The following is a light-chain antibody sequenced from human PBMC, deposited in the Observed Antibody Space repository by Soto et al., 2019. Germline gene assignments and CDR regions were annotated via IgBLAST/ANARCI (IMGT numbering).Light chain of an antibody. CDR1: SSNIGSNT. CDR2: SHN. Sequence: QSVLTQPPSASGTPGRRVTISCSGSSSNIGSNTVNWYQQLPGTAPKLLIYSHNQRPSGVPDRFSVSKSGTSASLAISGLQSEDEADYYCATWDDSPDGYVFGTGTKVTVL. CDR3: ATWDDSPDGYV. V-gene: IGLV1-44*01. J-gene: IGLJ1*01.